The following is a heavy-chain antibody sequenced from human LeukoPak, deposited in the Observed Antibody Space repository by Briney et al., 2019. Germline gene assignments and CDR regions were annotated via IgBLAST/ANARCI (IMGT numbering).Heavy chain of an antibody. V-gene: IGHV4-34*01. Sequence: SETLSLTCAVYGGSFSAYYRSWIRQPPGKGLEWIGEINHSGSTNYNPSLKSRVTISVDTSKNHFFLKLSSVTAADTAVYYCARGGSTPMVIRYWGHGTLVTVAS. D-gene: IGHD5-18*01. CDR1: GGSFSAYY. CDR2: INHSGST. CDR3: ARGGSTPMVIRY. J-gene: IGHJ4*01.